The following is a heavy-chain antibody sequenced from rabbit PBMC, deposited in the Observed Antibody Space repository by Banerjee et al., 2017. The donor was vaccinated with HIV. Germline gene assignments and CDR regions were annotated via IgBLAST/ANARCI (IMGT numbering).Heavy chain of an antibody. V-gene: IGHV1S40*01. Sequence: QSLEESGRDLVQPEGSLTLTCTASGFSFSSSYYMCWVRQAPGKGLEWIACIYAGSSGGTYYASWAEGRFTISKTSSTTVTLQMTSVTVADTATYFCARDTGTSFSSYGMDLWGPGTLVTVS. D-gene: IGHD7-1*01. CDR2: IYAGSSGGT. CDR3: ARDTGTSFSSYGMDL. CDR1: GFSFSSSYY. J-gene: IGHJ6*01.